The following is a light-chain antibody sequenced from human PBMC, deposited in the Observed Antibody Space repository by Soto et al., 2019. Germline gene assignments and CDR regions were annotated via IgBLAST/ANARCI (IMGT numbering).Light chain of an antibody. V-gene: IGKV3D-15*03. J-gene: IGKJ1*01. CDR1: QYINTR. CDR2: QTS. CDR3: HQRQSWPRT. Sequence: EIVMTQSPATLSLSPGERATLSCRASQYINTRLDWYQHRPGQAPRLLIYQTSIRAAGIPARFSASGAGTDFTLTSSDVQPEDFALYYCHQRQSWPRTFGQGTKVDIK.